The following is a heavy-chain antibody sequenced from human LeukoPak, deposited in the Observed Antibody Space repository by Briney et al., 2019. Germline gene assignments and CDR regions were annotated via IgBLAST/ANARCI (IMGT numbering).Heavy chain of an antibody. D-gene: IGHD6-13*01. Sequence: ASVKVSCKASGGTFSSYSISWVRQAPGHGLEWMGGIVPIFGTADYAQKFQGRVTITADESTSTAYMELSSLRSEDTAVYYCARDRAAAGLNNWFDPWGQGTRVTVSS. CDR2: IVPIFGTA. V-gene: IGHV1-69*13. CDR3: ARDRAAAGLNNWFDP. J-gene: IGHJ5*02. CDR1: GGTFSSYS.